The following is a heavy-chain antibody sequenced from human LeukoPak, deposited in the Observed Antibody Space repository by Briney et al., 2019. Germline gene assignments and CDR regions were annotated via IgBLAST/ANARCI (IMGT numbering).Heavy chain of an antibody. CDR3: TKRGVYGSGRSYFFEF. D-gene: IGHD2-15*01. V-gene: IGHV3-23*01. J-gene: IGHJ4*02. CDR2: ISDSGGDT. Sequence: PGGSLRLSCAASGFTFSTHAMSWVRQAPGKGLEWVSSISDSGGDTFYANSVKGRFAISRDNFKNTLYLQMNSLSAGDTAVYYCTKRGVYGSGRSYFFEFWGQGTLVTVSS. CDR1: GFTFSTHA.